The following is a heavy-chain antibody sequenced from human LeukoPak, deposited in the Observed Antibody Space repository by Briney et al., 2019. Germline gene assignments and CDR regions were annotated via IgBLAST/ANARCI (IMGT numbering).Heavy chain of an antibody. Sequence: GGSLRLSCAASGFTFSSYAMSWVRQAPGKGLEWVSAISGSGGSTYYAGSVKGRFTISRDNSKNTLYLQMNSLRAEDTAVYYCAKVEDYDFWSGPDYWGQGTLVTVSS. D-gene: IGHD3-3*01. V-gene: IGHV3-23*01. J-gene: IGHJ4*02. CDR1: GFTFSSYA. CDR3: AKVEDYDFWSGPDY. CDR2: ISGSGGST.